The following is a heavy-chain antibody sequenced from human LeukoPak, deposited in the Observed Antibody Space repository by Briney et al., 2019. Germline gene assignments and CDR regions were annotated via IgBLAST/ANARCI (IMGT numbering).Heavy chain of an antibody. Sequence: GGSLRISCAASGFTFSFSTYNMNWVRQTPGKGLEWVSYISRRSTTTYYADSVKGRFTISRDNAKNSLYLEMNSLRAEDTAVYYCARDREYCNSTSRSLYYMDVWGKGTTVTVSS. CDR3: ARDREYCNSTSRSLYYMDV. V-gene: IGHV3-48*01. CDR1: GFTFSFSTYN. D-gene: IGHD2-2*01. J-gene: IGHJ6*03. CDR2: ISRRSTTT.